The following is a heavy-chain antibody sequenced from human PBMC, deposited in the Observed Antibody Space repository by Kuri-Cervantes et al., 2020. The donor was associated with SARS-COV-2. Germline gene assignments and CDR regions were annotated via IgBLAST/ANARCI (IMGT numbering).Heavy chain of an antibody. CDR1: GFNFSGTD. CDR2: ISYDGKNK. D-gene: IGHD5-12*01. Sequence: GGSLRLSCAASGFNFSGTDMHWVRQAPGKGLEWVAFISYDGKNKNCIASGKGRFTISRDNSQNTLSLQMNSLRAEDTAVYYCAKPLGYSGYDPPDYWGQGTLVTVSS. V-gene: IGHV3-30*18. CDR3: AKPLGYSGYDPPDY. J-gene: IGHJ4*02.